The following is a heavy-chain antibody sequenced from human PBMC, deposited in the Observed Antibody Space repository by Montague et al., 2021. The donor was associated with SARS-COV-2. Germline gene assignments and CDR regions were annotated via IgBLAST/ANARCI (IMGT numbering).Heavy chain of an antibody. D-gene: IGHD3-10*01. CDR1: GGPITSYY. CDR2: IYHSGST. CDR3: ARGLGDYGSGSHRFDP. V-gene: IGHV4-59*01. J-gene: IGHJ5*02. Sequence: SETLSLTCAVSGGPITSYYWNWIWQPPGQGLEYIGYIYHSGSTTSNPTPKRRVAISVDTSKNQFSLKLSSVTAAATAVYYCARGLGDYGSGSHRFDPWGQGTLVTVSS.